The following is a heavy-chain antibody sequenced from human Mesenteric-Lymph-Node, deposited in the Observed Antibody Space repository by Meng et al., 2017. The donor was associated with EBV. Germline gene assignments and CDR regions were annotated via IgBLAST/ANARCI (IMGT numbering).Heavy chain of an antibody. CDR2: IHHSETA. V-gene: IGHV4-34*01. J-gene: IGHJ5*02. Sequence: QVQVQQWGAGLLKPSEPLSLTCVIYGGSFSGYSWNWSRQAPGKGLEWIGKIHHSETADYNPSLEDRVIISADTSKNQFSLKLTSVTAADTAVYYCARQGYCRTTTCSTWFDPWGQGTLVTVSS. CDR3: ARQGYCRTTTCSTWFDP. CDR1: GGSFSGYS. D-gene: IGHD2-2*01.